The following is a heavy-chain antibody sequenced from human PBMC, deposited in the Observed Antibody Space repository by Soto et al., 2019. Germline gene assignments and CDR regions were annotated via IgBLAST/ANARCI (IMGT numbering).Heavy chain of an antibody. V-gene: IGHV4-61*01. J-gene: IGHJ4*02. D-gene: IGHD3-22*01. CDR1: GVSVRGSVSRYY. CDR3: ARVSPDYYDSSGWAHYFDY. Sequence: PSETLSLTCTVSGVSVRGSVSRYYWSWMRQPPGKGLEWIGYIYYSGSTNYNPSLKSRVTISVDTSKNQFSLKLSSVTAADTAVYYCARVSPDYYDSSGWAHYFDYWGQGTPVTVSS. CDR2: IYYSGST.